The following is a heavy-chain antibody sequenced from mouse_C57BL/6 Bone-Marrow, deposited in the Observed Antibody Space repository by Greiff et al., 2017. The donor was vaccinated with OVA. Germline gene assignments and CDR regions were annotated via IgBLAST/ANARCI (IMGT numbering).Heavy chain of an antibody. D-gene: IGHD1-1*01. CDR3: AFWHYGSRAWFAY. CDR2: IWSGGST. Sequence: QVQLKESGPGLVQPSQSLSITCTVSGFSLTSYGVHWVRQSPGKGLEWLGVIWSGGSTDYNAAFISRLSISKDNSKSQVFFKMNSLQADDTAIYYCAFWHYGSRAWFAYWGQGTLVTVSA. V-gene: IGHV2-2*01. J-gene: IGHJ3*01. CDR1: GFSLTSYG.